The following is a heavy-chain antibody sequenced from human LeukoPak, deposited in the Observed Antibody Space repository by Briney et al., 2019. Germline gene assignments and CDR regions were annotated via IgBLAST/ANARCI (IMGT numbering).Heavy chain of an antibody. J-gene: IGHJ4*02. CDR1: GGSISSYF. CDR3: ARVSDNTADY. V-gene: IGHV4-59*01. Sequence: PSETLSLTCTVSGGSISSYFWSWLRQPPGKGLEWIGYIYYSGSTNYNPSLKSRVTISVDTSKNQFSLRLSSVTAADTAVYYCARVSDNTADYWGQGTLVTVSS. D-gene: IGHD1-1*01. CDR2: IYYSGST.